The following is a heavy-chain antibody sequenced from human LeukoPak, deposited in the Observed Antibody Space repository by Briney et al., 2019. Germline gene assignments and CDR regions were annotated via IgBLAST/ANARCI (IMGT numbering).Heavy chain of an antibody. CDR3: ARHLNSIFGVVTPDY. J-gene: IGHJ4*02. V-gene: IGHV4-38-2*01. Sequence: SETLSLTCVVSGSSISSDYYWGWIRQPPGKGLEWIVSVYHGGNTYYNPSLKSRVSMSLDTSKSQFSLKLTSVTAADTAVYYCARHLNSIFGVVTPDYWGQGTLVTVSS. D-gene: IGHD3-3*01. CDR1: GSSISSDYY. CDR2: VYHGGNT.